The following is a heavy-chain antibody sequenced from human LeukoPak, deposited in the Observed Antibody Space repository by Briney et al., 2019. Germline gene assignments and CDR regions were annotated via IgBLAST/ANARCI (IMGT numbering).Heavy chain of an antibody. CDR1: GYTFTDSY. D-gene: IGHD1-1*01. CDR3: ARDRGTTATTVFDFDY. CDR2: INPNSGGT. J-gene: IGHJ4*02. V-gene: IGHV1-2*02. Sequence: AASAKVSCKASGYTFTDSYMHWVRQAPGQGLEWMGWINPNSGGTNYAQKFQDRVTMTRDTSISTAYMEVSSLRSDDTAVYYCARDRGTTATTVFDFDYWGPGTVVTVSS.